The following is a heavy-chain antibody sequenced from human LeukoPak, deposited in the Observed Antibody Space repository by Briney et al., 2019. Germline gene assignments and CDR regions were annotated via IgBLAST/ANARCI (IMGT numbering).Heavy chain of an antibody. J-gene: IGHJ4*02. V-gene: IGHV3-74*01. CDR2: INSDGSST. Sequence: GGSLRLSCAASGFTFSSYWMHWVRQGPGKGLVWVSRINSDGSSTSYADSVKGRFTISRDNAKNTLHLQMNSLRVEDTAVYYCARGDPSWGVVVISEAHYWGQGTLVTVSS. CDR3: ARGDPSWGVVVISEAHY. D-gene: IGHD3-22*01. CDR1: GFTFSSYW.